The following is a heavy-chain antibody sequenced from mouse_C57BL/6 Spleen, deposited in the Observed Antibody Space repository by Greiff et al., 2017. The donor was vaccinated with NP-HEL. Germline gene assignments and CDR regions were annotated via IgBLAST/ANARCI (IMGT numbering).Heavy chain of an antibody. CDR2: INPSSGYT. D-gene: IGHD2-10*01. CDR1: GYTFTSYT. Sequence: QVQLKQSGAELARPGASVKMSCKASGYTFTSYTMHWVKQRPGQGLEWIGYINPSSGYTKYNQKFKDKATLTADKSSSTAYMQLSSLTSEDSAVYYCARSTYYGNYKYFDYWGQGTTLTVSS. J-gene: IGHJ2*01. V-gene: IGHV1-4*01. CDR3: ARSTYYGNYKYFDY.